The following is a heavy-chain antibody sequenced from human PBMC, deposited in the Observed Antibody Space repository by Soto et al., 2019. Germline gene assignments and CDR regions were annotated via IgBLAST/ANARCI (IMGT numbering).Heavy chain of an antibody. V-gene: IGHV2-5*02. CDR3: AHRPALGYCSTSSCYRPWYFDY. J-gene: IGHJ4*02. CDR2: IYWDDDK. CDR1: GFSLSTNGVG. D-gene: IGHD2-2*02. Sequence: QITLTESGPALVKPTQTLTLTCTFSGFSLSTNGVGVGWIRQPPGKALEWLALIYWDDDKRYSPSLKSRLTTTNDPSKNEVVLTMTNLAPVDTATYPCAHRPALGYCSTSSCYRPWYFDYWGQGTRVTVSP.